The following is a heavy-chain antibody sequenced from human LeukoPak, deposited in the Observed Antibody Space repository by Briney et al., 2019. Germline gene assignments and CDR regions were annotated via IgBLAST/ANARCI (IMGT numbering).Heavy chain of an antibody. J-gene: IGHJ4*02. CDR1: GFTFSSYA. CDR3: AKKRSQLTAIYYFDY. CDR2: ISGSGGST. Sequence: PGGSLRLSCAASGFTFSSYAMSWVRQAPGKGLEWVSAISGSGGSTYYADSVKGRFTISRDNSKNTLYLQMNSLRAEDTAVYYCAKKRSQLTAIYYFDYWGQGTLVTVSS. V-gene: IGHV3-23*01. D-gene: IGHD4/OR15-4a*01.